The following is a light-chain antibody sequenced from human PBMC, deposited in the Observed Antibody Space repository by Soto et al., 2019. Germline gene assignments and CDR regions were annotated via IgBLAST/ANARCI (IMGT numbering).Light chain of an antibody. J-gene: IGKJ5*01. CDR3: QQSYSTLPTT. V-gene: IGKV1-39*01. CDR2: AAS. CDR1: QSISSY. Sequence: DIPMTQSPSSLSASVGDRVTITCRASQSISSYLNWYQQKPGKAPKLLIYAASSLQSGVPSRFSGRGSGTDFTLTISSLQPEDFATYYCQQSYSTLPTTFGQGTRLEIK.